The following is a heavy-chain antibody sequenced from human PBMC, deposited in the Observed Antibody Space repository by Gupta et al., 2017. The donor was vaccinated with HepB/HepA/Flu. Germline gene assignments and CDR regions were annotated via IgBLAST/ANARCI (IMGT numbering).Heavy chain of an antibody. CDR1: GFTVCDFG. V-gene: IGHV3-30*18. CDR3: ANEDYDGNSAAH. Sequence: QVQLVESGGGVVKPGRSLRLSCAASGFTVCDFGMHWVRQTPGKGLAWVAVISYDGSNKYYRDSVKGRFTISRDNSKNTVYLQMNSLGAEDTAMSYCANEDYDGNSAAHWGQGTLVTVSS. J-gene: IGHJ4*02. D-gene: IGHD4-23*01. CDR2: ISYDGSNK.